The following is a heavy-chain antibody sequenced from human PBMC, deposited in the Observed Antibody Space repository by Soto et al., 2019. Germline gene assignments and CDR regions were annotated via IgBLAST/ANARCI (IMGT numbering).Heavy chain of an antibody. CDR3: ATGRGVRGVIITTYDYYGLDG. J-gene: IGHJ6*02. Sequence: SVTMCLTPAVSEASCRCYYRRWMRENPGKGLALIGEINHSGSTNHTPSLKSRVTISVDTSKNQFSLKLSSVSAADTAVYYCATGRGVRGVIITTYDYYGLDGWGQGTTVTVSS. V-gene: IGHV4-34*01. CDR2: INHSGST. D-gene: IGHD3-10*01. CDR1: EASCRCYY.